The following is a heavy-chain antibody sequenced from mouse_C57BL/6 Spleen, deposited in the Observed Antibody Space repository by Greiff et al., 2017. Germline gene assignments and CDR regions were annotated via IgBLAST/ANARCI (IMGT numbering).Heavy chain of an antibody. D-gene: IGHD2-12*01. Sequence: EVKLQESGPGLVKPSQSLSLTCSVPGYSITSGYYWNWIRQFPGNKLEWMGYISYDGGNNYNPSLKNRISITRDTSKNHFFLKLNSVTTEDTATYYCATYSYYYAMDYWGQGTSGTVSS. CDR3: ATYSYYYAMDY. V-gene: IGHV3-6*01. J-gene: IGHJ4*01. CDR1: GYSITSGYY. CDR2: ISYDGGN.